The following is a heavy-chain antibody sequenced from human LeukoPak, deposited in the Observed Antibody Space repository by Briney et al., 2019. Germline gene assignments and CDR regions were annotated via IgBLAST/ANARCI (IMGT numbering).Heavy chain of an antibody. CDR1: GFTLSSNY. CDR3: AKVFDDYGDYVGLFDY. Sequence: GGSLTLSCAASGFTLSSNYMIWVRQAPGKGLEWVSVIYSGGSTYYADAVKGRFTISRHNSKTTLYLQMNSLRAEDTAVYYCAKVFDDYGDYVGLFDYWGQGTLVTVSS. J-gene: IGHJ4*02. CDR2: IYSGGST. V-gene: IGHV3-53*01. D-gene: IGHD4-17*01.